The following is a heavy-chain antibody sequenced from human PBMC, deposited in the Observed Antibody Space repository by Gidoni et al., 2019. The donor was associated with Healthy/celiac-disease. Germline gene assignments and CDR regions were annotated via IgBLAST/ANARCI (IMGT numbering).Heavy chain of an antibody. CDR2: IIPIFGTA. CDR1: GGTFSSCA. Sequence: QVQLVQSGAEVKKPGSSVKVSCKASGGTFSSCAISWVRQAPGQGLEWLGGIIPIFGTANYAQEFQGRVTITADESTSTAYMELSSLRSEDTAVYYCASTFWSGYYYFDYWGQGTLVTVSS. V-gene: IGHV1-69*01. D-gene: IGHD3-3*01. J-gene: IGHJ4*02. CDR3: ASTFWSGYYYFDY.